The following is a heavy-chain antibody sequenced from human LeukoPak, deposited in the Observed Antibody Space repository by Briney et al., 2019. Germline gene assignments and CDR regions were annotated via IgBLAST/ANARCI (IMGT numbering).Heavy chain of an antibody. V-gene: IGHV3-30*02. CDR3: GKGGGYGSGRIYYMDV. D-gene: IGHD3-10*01. CDR1: GFSFNTYD. J-gene: IGHJ6*03. Sequence: GGSLRLSCAASGFSFNTYDMYWVRQAPGKGLEWVAFIGSDGSNNYYADSVKGRFTISRDISRKTVYLQMSSLRAEGPGVYYWGKGGGYGSGRIYYMDVWGKGTTVTISS. CDR2: IGSDGSNN.